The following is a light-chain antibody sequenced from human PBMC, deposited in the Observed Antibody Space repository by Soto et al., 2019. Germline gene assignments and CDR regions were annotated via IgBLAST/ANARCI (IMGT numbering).Light chain of an antibody. Sequence: DIQMTQSPSSLSASVGDRVTITCRASQSISSSLNWYQQKPGKAPKLLIYAASSLQSGVPSRFSGSGSGTDFTLTISSLQPEAFATYYCQQSYSTPGWTFGQGTKVEIK. CDR3: QQSYSTPGWT. V-gene: IGKV1-39*01. J-gene: IGKJ1*01. CDR2: AAS. CDR1: QSISSS.